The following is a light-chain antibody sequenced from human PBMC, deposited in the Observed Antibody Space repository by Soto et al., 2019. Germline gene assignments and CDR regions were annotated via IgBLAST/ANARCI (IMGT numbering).Light chain of an antibody. CDR2: GAS. V-gene: IGKV3-20*01. CDR1: QTVRDN. Sequence: EVVMTQSPATLSVSPGERATLSCRASQTVRDNLGWYQQKPGQPPRLLIYGASSRATGIPDRFSGSGSGTDFTLTISRLEPEDFAVYYCQQYGSSRTFGQGTKVDIK. CDR3: QQYGSSRT. J-gene: IGKJ1*01.